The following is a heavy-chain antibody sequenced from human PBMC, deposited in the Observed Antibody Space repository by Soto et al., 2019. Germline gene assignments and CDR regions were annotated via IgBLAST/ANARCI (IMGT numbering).Heavy chain of an antibody. CDR3: ARADDSSGYYSVLRFDYGMDV. CDR1: GGSFSGYY. V-gene: IGHV4-34*01. J-gene: IGHJ6*02. CDR2: INHSGST. Sequence: SETLSLTCAVYGGSFSGYYWSWIRQPPGKGLEWIGEINHSGSTNYNPSLKSRVTISVDTSKNQFSLKLSSVTAADTAVYYCARADDSSGYYSVLRFDYGMDVWGQGTTVTVSS. D-gene: IGHD3-22*01.